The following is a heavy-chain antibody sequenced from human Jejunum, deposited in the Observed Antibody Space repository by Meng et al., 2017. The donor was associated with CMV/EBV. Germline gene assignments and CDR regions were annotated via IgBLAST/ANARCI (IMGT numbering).Heavy chain of an antibody. CDR1: GFTFSSYW. CDR3: ARDRHYGADY. CDR2: IKSDGIST. J-gene: IGHJ4*02. Sequence: CAASGFTFSSYWMHWVRQAPGKGLVRVSRIKSDGISTTYADSVKGRFTISRDNAKNTLYLQMNSLRAEDTAVYYCARDRHYGADYWGQGTLVTVSS. D-gene: IGHD4/OR15-4a*01. V-gene: IGHV3-74*01.